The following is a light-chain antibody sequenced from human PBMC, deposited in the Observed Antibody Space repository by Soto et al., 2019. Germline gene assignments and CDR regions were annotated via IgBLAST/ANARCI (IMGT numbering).Light chain of an antibody. Sequence: ALAQPSSVSGSPGQSITISRTGTSTDVGGYNYVSWYQHHPGKGPKLIIYEVSNRPSGVSDRFSGSKSGNKASLIISNLEAEDESDSYCGSYTSTDTQFVFGTGTKVTVL. CDR2: EVS. CDR1: STDVGGYNY. J-gene: IGLJ1*01. CDR3: GSYTSTDTQFV. V-gene: IGLV2-14*01.